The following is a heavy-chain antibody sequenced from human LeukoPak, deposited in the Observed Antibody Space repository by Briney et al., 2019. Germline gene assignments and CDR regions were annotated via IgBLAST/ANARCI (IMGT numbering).Heavy chain of an antibody. CDR3: ATVYSSSPLRPMDV. CDR1: GFTFNTYV. Sequence: PGGSLRLSCAVSGFTFNTYVMSWVRQAPGKGLEWVSAISGSGGGTYYVASVKGRFTISRDNSKNTLYLQMNSLRAEDTAVYCCATVYSSSPLRPMDVWGQGTTVTVSS. J-gene: IGHJ6*02. CDR2: ISGSGGGT. V-gene: IGHV3-23*01. D-gene: IGHD2-2*01.